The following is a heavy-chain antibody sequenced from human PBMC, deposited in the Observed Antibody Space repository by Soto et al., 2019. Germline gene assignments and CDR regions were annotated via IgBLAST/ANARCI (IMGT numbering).Heavy chain of an antibody. CDR3: AKSRYGYLFDY. CDR1: GYRFTSYW. V-gene: IGHV5-51*01. D-gene: IGHD5-18*01. Sequence: PGESLTISCKGSGYRFTSYWIAWVRQKPGKGLEWMGIIYPGDSDTRYSPSFQGQVTISADKSISTAYLQWSSLKASDTAMYYCAKSRYGYLFDYWGQGTLVTVSS. CDR2: IYPGDSDT. J-gene: IGHJ4*02.